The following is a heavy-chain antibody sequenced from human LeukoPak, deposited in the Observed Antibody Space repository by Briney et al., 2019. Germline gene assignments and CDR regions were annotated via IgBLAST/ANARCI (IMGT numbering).Heavy chain of an antibody. Sequence: GGSLRLSCAASGFTVSSYAMHWVRQPIGKGLEWVSALGIAGDTFYPGSVKGRFTISRENARNSLYLQMNSLRAEDTAMYYCARQMQSHGNFDAWGQGTLVTVSS. CDR2: LGIAGDT. J-gene: IGHJ4*02. D-gene: IGHD1-26*01. CDR1: GFTVSSYA. CDR3: ARQMQSHGNFDA. V-gene: IGHV3-13*01.